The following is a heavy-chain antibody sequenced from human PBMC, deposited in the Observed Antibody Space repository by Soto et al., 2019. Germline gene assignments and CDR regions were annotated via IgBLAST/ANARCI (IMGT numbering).Heavy chain of an antibody. CDR1: GGSFSGYY. D-gene: IGHD4-17*01. Sequence: SETLSLTCAVYGGSFSGYYWSWIRQPPGKGLEWIGEINHSGSTNYNPSLKSRVTISVDTSKNQFSLKLSSVTAADTAVYYCARGNYGGNSDYYYGMDVWGQGTTVTVSS. CDR3: ARGNYGGNSDYYYGMDV. CDR2: INHSGST. J-gene: IGHJ6*02. V-gene: IGHV4-34*01.